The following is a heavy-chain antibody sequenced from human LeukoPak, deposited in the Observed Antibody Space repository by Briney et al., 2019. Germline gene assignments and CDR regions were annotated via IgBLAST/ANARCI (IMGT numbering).Heavy chain of an antibody. Sequence: MASQTLSLTCAVSGGSISSGGYSWSWIRQPPGKGLEWIGYIYHSGSTYYNPSLKSRVTISVDTSKNQFSLKLSSVTAADTAVYYCARHLRISAYQLLSSIAARRDYWGQGTLVTVSS. V-gene: IGHV4-30-2*03. CDR2: IYHSGST. CDR3: ARHLRISAYQLLSSIAARRDY. D-gene: IGHD6-6*01. CDR1: GGSISSGGYS. J-gene: IGHJ4*02.